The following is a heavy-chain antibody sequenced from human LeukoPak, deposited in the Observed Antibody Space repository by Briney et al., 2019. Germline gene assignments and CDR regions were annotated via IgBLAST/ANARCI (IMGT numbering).Heavy chain of an antibody. Sequence: SETLSLTCTVSGGSISSYSWNWIRQPAGEGLEWIGRIYTSGSTNFNLSLQSRVTMSVDTSKNQFSLKLTSVTAADTAMYYCARGRIGDKTFDIWGQGTMVTVSS. CDR3: ARGRIGDKTFDI. J-gene: IGHJ3*02. D-gene: IGHD2/OR15-2a*01. CDR2: IYTSGST. CDR1: GGSISSYS. V-gene: IGHV4-4*07.